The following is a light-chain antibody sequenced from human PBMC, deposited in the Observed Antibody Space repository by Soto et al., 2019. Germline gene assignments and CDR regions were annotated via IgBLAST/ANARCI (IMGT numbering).Light chain of an antibody. Sequence: EIVLTQSPATLSLSPGERATLSSRASQSVTSYLAWYPQKPGQAPRLLIYGASYRDAGIPARFSAFVSRTDFPLTISSLGPEDFAVYYCQQRSHWPFTFGPGTKVDLK. V-gene: IGKV3-11*01. CDR3: QQRSHWPFT. J-gene: IGKJ3*01. CDR2: GAS. CDR1: QSVTSY.